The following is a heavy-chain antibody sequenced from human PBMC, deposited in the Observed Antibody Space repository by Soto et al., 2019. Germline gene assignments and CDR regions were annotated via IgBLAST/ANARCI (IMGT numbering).Heavy chain of an antibody. CDR2: IYYSGST. CDR1: GGSISSGGYY. D-gene: IGHD6-13*01. J-gene: IGHJ4*02. V-gene: IGHV4-31*03. Sequence: QVQLQESGPGLVKPSQTLSLTCTVSGGSISSGGYYWSWIRQHPGKGLEWNGYIYYSGSTYYNPSLKSRVTISVDTSKNQFSLKLSFVTAADTAVYYCARGPTPSAAGAYYWGQGTLVTVSS. CDR3: ARGPTPSAAGAYY.